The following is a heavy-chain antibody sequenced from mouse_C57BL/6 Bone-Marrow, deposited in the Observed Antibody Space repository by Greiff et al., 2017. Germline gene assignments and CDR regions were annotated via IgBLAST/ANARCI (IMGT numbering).Heavy chain of an antibody. CDR3: ARGGDYDGAWFAY. CDR2: ISDGGSYT. J-gene: IGHJ3*01. CDR1: GFTFSSSA. Sequence: EVKLVESGGGLVKPGGSLKLSCAASGFTFSSSAMSWVRQTPEKRLEWVATISDGGSYTYYPDNVKGRFTISRDNAKNNLYLQLSHLKSEDTAMYYCARGGDYDGAWFAYWGQGTLVTVSA. D-gene: IGHD2-4*01. V-gene: IGHV5-4*03.